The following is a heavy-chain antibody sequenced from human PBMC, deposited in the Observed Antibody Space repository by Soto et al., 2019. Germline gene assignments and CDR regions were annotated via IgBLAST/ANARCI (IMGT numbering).Heavy chain of an antibody. CDR2: LYYGGST. Sequence: SETLSLTCSVSGGSINSDDSFWGWVRQSLGKGLEWIGSLYYGGSTFYNPSLKSRVTISLDTSKNQFSLRLTSVTAADTAIYYCARQLPVGATSWFDPWGQGTLVTVS. CDR1: GGSINSDDSF. V-gene: IGHV4-39*01. CDR3: ARQLPVGATSWFDP. J-gene: IGHJ5*02. D-gene: IGHD1-26*01.